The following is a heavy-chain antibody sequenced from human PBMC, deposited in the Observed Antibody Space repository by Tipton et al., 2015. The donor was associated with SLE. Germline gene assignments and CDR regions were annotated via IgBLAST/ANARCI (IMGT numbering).Heavy chain of an antibody. CDR3: ARENWAPADY. CDR2: ISKDGSEK. CDR1: GFTFSNYY. J-gene: IGHJ4*02. Sequence: SLRLSCAASGFTFSNYYMTWVRQAPGQGLECVAKISKDGSEKYYVDSVKGRFTVSRDNAKNSLYLQMNSLRVEDTAIYYCARENWAPADYWGQGTLVTVSS. D-gene: IGHD7-27*01. V-gene: IGHV3-7*01.